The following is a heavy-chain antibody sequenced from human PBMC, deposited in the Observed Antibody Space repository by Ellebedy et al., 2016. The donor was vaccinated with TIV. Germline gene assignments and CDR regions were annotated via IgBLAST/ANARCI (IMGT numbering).Heavy chain of an antibody. CDR2: MNQDGSAK. V-gene: IGHV3-7*01. CDR1: GFTFNSYW. Sequence: GESLKISCAASGFTFNSYWMTWVRQAPGKGLEWVANMNQDGSAKYYVDSLRGRFTISRDNAKNSLYLQMNSLRGEDTAVYYCATDGSYGDYRSPAHAFVIWGQGTMVAVSS. CDR3: ATDGSYGDYRSPAHAFVI. D-gene: IGHD3-16*01. J-gene: IGHJ3*02.